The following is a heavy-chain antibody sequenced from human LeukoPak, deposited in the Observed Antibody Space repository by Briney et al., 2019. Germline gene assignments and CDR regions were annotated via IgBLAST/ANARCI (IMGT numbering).Heavy chain of an antibody. CDR2: ISWNSGNI. V-gene: IGHV3-9*01. J-gene: IGHJ4*02. CDR1: GFTFSSYV. CDR3: AIMNNGGFDY. D-gene: IGHD3-16*01. Sequence: GGSLRLSCAASGFTFSSYVMSWVRQAPGKGLEWVSGISWNSGNIGYADSVKGRFTISRDNAKNSLYLQMSSLRAEDTALYYCAIMNNGGFDYWGQGTLVTVSS.